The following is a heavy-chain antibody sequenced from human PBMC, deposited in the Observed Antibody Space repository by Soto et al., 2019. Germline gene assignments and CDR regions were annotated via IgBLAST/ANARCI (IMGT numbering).Heavy chain of an antibody. CDR2: CSGSGCST. D-gene: IGHD3-3*01. Sequence: PGGSLRLSCSASGFTFSISAMGWFRQFPGKGLERVLACSGSGCSTYYADSVEGRFTICRDNSKNTLYLQMNSLRAEDTAVYYCAKDYDFWSGYPNPMDVWGKGTTVTVSS. J-gene: IGHJ6*03. CDR1: GFTFSISA. V-gene: IGHV3-23*01. CDR3: AKDYDFWSGYPNPMDV.